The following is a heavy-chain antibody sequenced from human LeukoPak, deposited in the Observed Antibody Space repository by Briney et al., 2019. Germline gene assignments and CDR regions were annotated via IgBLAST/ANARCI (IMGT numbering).Heavy chain of an antibody. D-gene: IGHD2-2*01. CDR2: IIPIFGTA. J-gene: IGHJ5*02. CDR3: ARGGGIVVVPAAMFWFDP. V-gene: IGHV1-69*05. Sequence: ASVKVSCKASGYTFTSYGISWVRQAPGQGLEWMGVIIPIFGTANYAQKFQGRVTITTDESTSTAYMELSSLRSEDTAVYYCARGGGIVVVPAAMFWFDPWGQGTLVTVSS. CDR1: GYTFTSYG.